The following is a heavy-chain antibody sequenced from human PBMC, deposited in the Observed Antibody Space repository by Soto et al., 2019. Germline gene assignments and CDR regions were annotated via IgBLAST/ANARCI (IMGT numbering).Heavy chain of an antibody. CDR2: ISWNSGSI. CDR3: AKDNQGGTGYYYYYMDV. Sequence: EVQLVESGGGLVQPGRSLRLSCAASGFTFDDYAMHWVRQAPGKGLEWVSGISWNSGSIGYADSVKGRFTISRDNAKNSLYLQRNSLRAEDTALYYCAKDNQGGTGYYYYYMDVWGKGTTVTVSS. CDR1: GFTFDDYA. V-gene: IGHV3-9*01. J-gene: IGHJ6*03. D-gene: IGHD3-16*01.